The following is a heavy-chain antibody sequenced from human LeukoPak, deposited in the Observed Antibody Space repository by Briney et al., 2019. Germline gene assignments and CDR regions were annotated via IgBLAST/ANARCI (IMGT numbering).Heavy chain of an antibody. D-gene: IGHD5-12*01. Sequence: GGSLRLSCAAYGFSFSAYWMTWMRQAPGTGLEWVANINPAGSETYYVDPVKARFTISRDNAKNSLSLQMNSLRAEDTAVYYCVRDGGVSGYDLLDYWGQGTLVTVSS. CDR3: VRDGGVSGYDLLDY. CDR1: GFSFSAYW. J-gene: IGHJ4*02. CDR2: INPAGSET. V-gene: IGHV3-7*01.